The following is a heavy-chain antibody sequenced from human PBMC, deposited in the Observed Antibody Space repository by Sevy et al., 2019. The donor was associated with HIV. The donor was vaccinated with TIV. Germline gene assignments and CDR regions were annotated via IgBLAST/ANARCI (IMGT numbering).Heavy chain of an antibody. CDR1: GFTFSSYE. V-gene: IGHV3-48*03. CDR2: ISNSGSTI. D-gene: IGHD6-19*01. Sequence: GGSLRLSCTASGFTFSSYEMNWVRQAPGKGLEWVSYISNSGSTIHYSDSVKGRFTISRDNAKNSLYLQMNSLTAEDTAVYYCATSSGWALDYWGQGTLVTVSS. CDR3: ATSSGWALDY. J-gene: IGHJ4*02.